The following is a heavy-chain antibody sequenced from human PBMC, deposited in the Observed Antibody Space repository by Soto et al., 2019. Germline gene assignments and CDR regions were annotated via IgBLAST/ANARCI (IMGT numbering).Heavy chain of an antibody. CDR1: GFTFCSYW. CDR2: IKQDGSEK. J-gene: IGHJ4*02. CDR3: ARDFGGGIAVAGVGFDY. V-gene: IGHV3-7*03. Sequence: EVQMVESGGGLVQPGGSLRLSCATSGFTFCSYWMSWVRQAPGRGLEWVANIKQDGSEKYYVDSVKGRFTISRDNAKNTLYLQMNSLRAEDTAMYYCARDFGGGIAVAGVGFDYWGQGTLVTVSS. D-gene: IGHD6-19*01.